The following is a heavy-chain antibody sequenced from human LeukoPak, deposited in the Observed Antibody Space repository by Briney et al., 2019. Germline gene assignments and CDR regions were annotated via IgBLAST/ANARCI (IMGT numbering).Heavy chain of an antibody. CDR1: GGSISSYY. CDR2: IYYSGST. CDR3: ARNLHYGGNLDY. J-gene: IGHJ4*02. Sequence: PSETLSLTCTVSGGSISSYYWSWIRQPPGKGLEWIGYIYYSGSTNYNPSLKSRVTISVDTSKNQFSLKLSSVTAADTAVYYCARNLHYGGNLDYWGQGTLVTVSS. V-gene: IGHV4-59*08. D-gene: IGHD4-17*01.